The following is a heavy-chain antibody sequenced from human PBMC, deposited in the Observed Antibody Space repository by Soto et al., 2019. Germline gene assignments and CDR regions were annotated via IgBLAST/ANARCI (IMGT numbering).Heavy chain of an antibody. V-gene: IGHV4-30-2*01. D-gene: IGHD5-12*01. CDR3: AAGGGLPRYS. Sequence: QLQLQESGSGLVKPSQTLSLTCAVSGGSISSGGYSWSWIRQPPGKGLEWIGYIYHSGSTYYNPSRRSRVPISVDRSKNQFSLKLSSVTAADTAVYYCAAGGGLPRYSWGQGTLVTVSS. CDR1: GGSISSGGYS. CDR2: IYHSGST. J-gene: IGHJ4*02.